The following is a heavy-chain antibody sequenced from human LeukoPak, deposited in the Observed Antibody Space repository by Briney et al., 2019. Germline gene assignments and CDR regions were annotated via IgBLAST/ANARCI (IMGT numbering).Heavy chain of an antibody. V-gene: IGHV3-30*03. J-gene: IGHJ4*02. CDR3: ARDPLGDSTYYFDY. Sequence: GGSLRLSCAASGNYWMHWVRQAPGKGLEWVAVISYDGSNKYYADSVKGRFTISRDNSKNTLYLQMNSLRAEDTAVYYCARDPLGDSTYYFDYWGQGTLVTVSS. D-gene: IGHD2-21*01. CDR1: GNYW. CDR2: ISYDGSNK.